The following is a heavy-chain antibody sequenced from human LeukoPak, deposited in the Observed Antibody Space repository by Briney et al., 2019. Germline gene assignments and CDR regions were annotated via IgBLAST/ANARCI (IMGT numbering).Heavy chain of an antibody. CDR2: INHSGNT. V-gene: IGHV4-34*01. D-gene: IGHD3-22*01. J-gene: IGHJ4*02. CDR3: ARTNYYDDSGSRVYYYMDV. Sequence: SETLSLTCAVYGWSFSGYQWAWIRQPPGKGLEWIGEINHSGNTNYNPSLRSRLIISVDTSKNQFSLKVTSVTAADTAVYYCARTNYYDDSGSRVYYYMDVWGQGTLVTVSS. CDR1: GWSFSGYQ.